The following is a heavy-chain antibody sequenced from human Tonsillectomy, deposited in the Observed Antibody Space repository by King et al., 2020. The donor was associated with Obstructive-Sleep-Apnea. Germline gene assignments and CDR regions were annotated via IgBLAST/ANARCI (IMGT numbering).Heavy chain of an antibody. V-gene: IGHV5-51*01. CDR3: ASYYDSSGYYPWAFDI. CDR1: GYSFTSYW. D-gene: IGHD3-22*01. CDR2: IYPGDSDT. Sequence: QLVQSGAEVKKPGESLKISCKGSGYSFTSYWIGWVRQMPGKGLEWMGIIYPGDSDTRYSPSFQGQVTISADKSISTAYLQWSSLKASDTAMYYCASYYDSSGYYPWAFDIWGQGTMVTVSS. J-gene: IGHJ3*02.